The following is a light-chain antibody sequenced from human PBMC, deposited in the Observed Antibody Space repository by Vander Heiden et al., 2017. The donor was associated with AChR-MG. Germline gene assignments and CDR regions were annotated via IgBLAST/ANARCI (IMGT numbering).Light chain of an antibody. CDR3: QQYGSSPET. CDR2: GAS. V-gene: IGKV3-20*01. J-gene: IGKJ1*01. Sequence: EIVLTQSPGTLSLSPGERATPSCRASQSVSSSYLAWYQQKPGQAPRLLIYGASSRATGISDRFSGSGSGTDFTLTISRLEPEDFAVYYCQQYGSSPETFGQGTKVEIK. CDR1: QSVSSSY.